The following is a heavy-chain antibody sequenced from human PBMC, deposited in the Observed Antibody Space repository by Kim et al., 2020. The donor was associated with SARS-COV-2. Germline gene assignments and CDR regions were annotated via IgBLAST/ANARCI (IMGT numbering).Heavy chain of an antibody. D-gene: IGHD3-10*01. V-gene: IGHV3-30*03. CDR2: MSYDGNNI. CDR3: ATDLFMARGGVFDS. J-gene: IGHJ4*02. CDR1: GFTFSNYA. Sequence: GGSLRLSCAASGFTFSNYAMHWVRQAPGKGLEWVAGMSYDGNNIYNADSVKGRFTISRDNSQNTLYLQMNSLRADDTAIYYCATDLFMARGGVFDSWGQGTLVTVSS.